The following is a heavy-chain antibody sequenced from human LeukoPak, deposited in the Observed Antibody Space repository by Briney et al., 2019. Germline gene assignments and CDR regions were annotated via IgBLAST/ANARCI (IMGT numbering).Heavy chain of an antibody. J-gene: IGHJ6*04. CDR3: ARDLPITMVRGVILSGGMDV. CDR1: GFTFSSYE. D-gene: IGHD3-10*01. V-gene: IGHV3-48*03. CDR2: ISSSGRTI. Sequence: PGGSLRLSCAASGFTFSSYEMSWVRQAPGKGLEWVSYISSSGRTIYYADSVKGRFTISRDNAKNSLYLQMNSLRAEDTAVYYCARDLPITMVRGVILSGGMDVWGKGTTVTVSS.